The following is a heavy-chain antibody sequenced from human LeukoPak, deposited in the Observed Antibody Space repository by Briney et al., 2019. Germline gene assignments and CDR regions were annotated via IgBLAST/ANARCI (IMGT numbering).Heavy chain of an antibody. V-gene: IGHV3-21*01. Sequence: GGSLRLSCAASGFTFSNASMNWVRQAPGKGLEWVSSISSSSSYIYYADSVKGRFTISRDNAKNSLYLQMNSLRAEDTAVYYCARDPYSGSYGNYYYYFMDVWGKGTTVTISS. J-gene: IGHJ6*03. CDR3: ARDPYSGSYGNYYYYFMDV. CDR1: GFTFSNAS. CDR2: ISSSSSYI. D-gene: IGHD1-26*01.